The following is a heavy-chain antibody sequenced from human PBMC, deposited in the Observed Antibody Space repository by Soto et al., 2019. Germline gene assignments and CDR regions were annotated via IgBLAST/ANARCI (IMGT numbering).Heavy chain of an antibody. D-gene: IGHD3-22*01. CDR1: GGSISTTHW. CDR3: AGSGYYHNSGMDV. J-gene: IGHJ6*02. V-gene: IGHV4-4*02. Sequence: PSETLSLTCAVSGGSISTTHWWTWVRQPPGKGLEWIGYIYHSGSTYYNPSLKSRVTISVDRSKNQFSLKLSSVTAADTAVYYCAGSGYYHNSGMDVWGQGTTVTVSS. CDR2: IYHSGST.